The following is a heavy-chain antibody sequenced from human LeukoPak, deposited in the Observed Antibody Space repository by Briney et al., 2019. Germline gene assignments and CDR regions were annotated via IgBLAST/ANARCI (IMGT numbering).Heavy chain of an antibody. CDR3: ARGREYYGSGRWFDY. CDR1: AYTFAAFY. CDR2: INPTSGDT. Sequence: ASVKVSCKASAYTFAAFYMHWVRRAPGQGLEWMGWINPTSGDTSYAQKFQGRVTMTTDTSISTAYMELSSLRSEDTAVYYCARGREYYGSGRWFDYWGQGTLVTVSS. V-gene: IGHV1-2*02. J-gene: IGHJ4*02. D-gene: IGHD3-10*01.